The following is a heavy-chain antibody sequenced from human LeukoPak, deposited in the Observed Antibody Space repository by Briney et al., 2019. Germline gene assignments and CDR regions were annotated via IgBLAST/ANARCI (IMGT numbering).Heavy chain of an antibody. D-gene: IGHD5-12*01. V-gene: IGHV4-59*01. J-gene: IGHJ4*02. Sequence: SETLSLTCTVSGGSISSYYWSWIRQPAGKGLEWIGYIYYSGSTNYNPSLKSRVTISVDTSKNQFSLKLSSVTAADTAVYYCAREGLPGHFDYWGQGTLVTVSS. CDR2: IYYSGST. CDR3: AREGLPGHFDY. CDR1: GGSISSYY.